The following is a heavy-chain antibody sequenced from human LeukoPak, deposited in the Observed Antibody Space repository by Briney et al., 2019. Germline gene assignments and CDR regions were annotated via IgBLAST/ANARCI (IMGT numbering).Heavy chain of an antibody. Sequence: PGGSLRLSCAASGYTFSSFSINWVCQAPGKGLEWVSSINVSSNYTYYSDSVRGRFSISRDDATDSLYLQMNSLRAEDTAVYYCVRLTMNSAPSGFYYYYDYWGQGTLVTVSS. CDR3: VRLTMNSAPSGFYYYYDY. CDR2: INVSSNYT. CDR1: GYTFSSFS. J-gene: IGHJ4*02. D-gene: IGHD3-22*01. V-gene: IGHV3-21*01.